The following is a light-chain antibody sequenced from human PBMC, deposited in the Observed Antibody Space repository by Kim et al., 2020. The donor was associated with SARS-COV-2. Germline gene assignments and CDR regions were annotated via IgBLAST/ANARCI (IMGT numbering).Light chain of an antibody. CDR3: SSYTSSSTLV. Sequence: QSALTQPASVSGSPGQSITISCTGTSSDVGGYNYVSWYQQHPGKAPKLMIYDVSKRPSGVSNRFSGSKSGNTASLTISGLQAEDEADDYCSSYTSSSTLVFGGGTKL. CDR2: DVS. CDR1: SSDVGGYNY. V-gene: IGLV2-14*01. J-gene: IGLJ2*01.